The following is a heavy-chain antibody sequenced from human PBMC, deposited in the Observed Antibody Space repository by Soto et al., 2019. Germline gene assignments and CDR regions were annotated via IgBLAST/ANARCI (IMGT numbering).Heavy chain of an antibody. D-gene: IGHD1-26*01. CDR3: AKDRYSGTYPTDFDY. J-gene: IGHJ4*02. CDR1: GFTFSSYA. V-gene: IGHV3-30*18. CDR2: ISYDGGNE. Sequence: GGSLRLSCAASGFTFSSYAIHWVRQAPGKGLEWVALISYDGGNEKYTESVKDRFTISRDDSHNVAYLQMSSLRTEDTAMYYCAKDRYSGTYPTDFDYWGQGSLVTVSS.